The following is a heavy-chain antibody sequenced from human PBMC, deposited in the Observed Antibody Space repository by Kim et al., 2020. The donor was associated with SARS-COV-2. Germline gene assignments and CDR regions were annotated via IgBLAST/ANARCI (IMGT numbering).Heavy chain of an antibody. Sequence: PTYAQGVTGRFVFSLDTSVSTAYLQISSLKAEDTAVYYCARVESGYGFDYWGQGTLVTVSS. CDR3: ARVESGYGFDY. V-gene: IGHV7-4-1*02. J-gene: IGHJ4*02. D-gene: IGHD5-18*01. CDR2: P.